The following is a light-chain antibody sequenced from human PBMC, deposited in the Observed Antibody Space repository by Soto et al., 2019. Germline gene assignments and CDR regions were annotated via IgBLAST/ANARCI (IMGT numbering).Light chain of an antibody. CDR2: DNS. CDR1: SSNIGAGYD. J-gene: IGLJ1*01. V-gene: IGLV1-40*01. CDR3: QSYDSSLSGYV. Sequence: QSVLTQPPSVSGAPGQRVTISCTGSSSNIGAGYDVHWYQQLPGTAPKLLIYDNSNRPSGVPDRFSGSKSGTSASLAITGLQAEDEADYYCQSYDSSLSGYVFGTGTKVIVL.